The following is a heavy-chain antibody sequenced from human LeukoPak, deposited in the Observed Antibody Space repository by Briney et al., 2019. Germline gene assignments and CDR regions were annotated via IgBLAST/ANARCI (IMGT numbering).Heavy chain of an antibody. CDR2: ITGSGGIT. CDR3: ASDSYSPEYFQH. CDR1: GFTFSNYA. J-gene: IGHJ1*01. D-gene: IGHD2-21*02. Sequence: GGSLRLSCAASGFTFSNYAMSWVRQAPGKGLEWVSGITGSGGITHYADSVKGRFSISRDNSKNTLYLQMNSLRAEDTAVYYCASDSYSPEYFQHWGQGTLVTVSS. V-gene: IGHV3-23*01.